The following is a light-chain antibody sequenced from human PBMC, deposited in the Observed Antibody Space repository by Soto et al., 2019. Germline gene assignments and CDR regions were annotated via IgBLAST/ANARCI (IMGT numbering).Light chain of an antibody. CDR3: QQYYSYPFT. Sequence: ALRMTQSPSSLSASTGDRVTITCRASQGISSYLAWYQQKPGKAPKLLIYAASTLQSGVPSRFSGSGSGTDFTLTISCLQSEDFATYYCQQYYSYPFTFGQGTKVEIK. CDR1: QGISSY. CDR2: AAS. V-gene: IGKV1-8*01. J-gene: IGKJ1*01.